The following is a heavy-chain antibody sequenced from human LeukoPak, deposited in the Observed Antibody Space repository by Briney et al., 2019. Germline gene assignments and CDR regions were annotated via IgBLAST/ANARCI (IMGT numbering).Heavy chain of an antibody. CDR1: GFTFSSYG. CDR3: ARRYYYGSGSYYGPVDY. D-gene: IGHD3-10*01. CDR2: ISYDGSNK. V-gene: IGHV3-30*03. J-gene: IGHJ4*02. Sequence: PGRSLRLSCAASGFTFSSYGMHWVRQAPGKGLEWVAVISYDGSNKYYADSVKGRFTISRDNSKNTLYLQMNSLRAEDTAVYYCARRYYYGSGSYYGPVDYWGQETLVTVSS.